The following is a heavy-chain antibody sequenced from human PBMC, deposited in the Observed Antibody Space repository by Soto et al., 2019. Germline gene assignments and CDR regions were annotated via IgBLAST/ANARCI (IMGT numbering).Heavy chain of an antibody. V-gene: IGHV3-30*18. CDR3: AKDDFGEFTLYGMDV. J-gene: IGHJ6*02. CDR2: ISYDGSNK. Sequence: PGGSLRLSCAASGFTFSSYGVHWVRQAPGKGLEWVAVISYDGSNKYYADSVKGRFTISRDNSKNTLYLQMNSLRAEDTAVYYCAKDDFGEFTLYGMDVWGQGTTVTVSS. CDR1: GFTFSSYG. D-gene: IGHD3-10*01.